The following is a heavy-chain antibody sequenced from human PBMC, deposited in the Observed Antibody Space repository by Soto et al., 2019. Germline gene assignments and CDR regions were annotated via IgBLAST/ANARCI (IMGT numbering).Heavy chain of an antibody. CDR1: GFTFSSYW. D-gene: IGHD6-19*01. Sequence: GGSLRLSCAASGFTFSSYWMSWVRQAPGKGLEWVANIKQDGSEKYYVDSVKGRFTISRDNAKNSLYLQMNSLRAEDTAVYYCARVYSGWYHYYYFIDVWGKGSSVTGSS. J-gene: IGHJ6*03. V-gene: IGHV3-7*01. CDR2: IKQDGSEK. CDR3: ARVYSGWYHYYYFIDV.